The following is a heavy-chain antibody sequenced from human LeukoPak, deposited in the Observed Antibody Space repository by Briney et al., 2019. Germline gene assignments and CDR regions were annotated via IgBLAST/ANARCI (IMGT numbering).Heavy chain of an antibody. Sequence: GGSLRLSCAASGFTVSSCSMNWVRQAPGRGLEWVSFISSGSTYIYYADSVKGRFTISRDNAKNSLYLQMNSLRAEDTAVYYCARVERGYNYGPFDYWGQGTLVTVSS. J-gene: IGHJ4*02. V-gene: IGHV3-21*06. CDR1: GFTVSSCS. CDR3: ARVERGYNYGPFDY. CDR2: ISSGSTYI. D-gene: IGHD5-18*01.